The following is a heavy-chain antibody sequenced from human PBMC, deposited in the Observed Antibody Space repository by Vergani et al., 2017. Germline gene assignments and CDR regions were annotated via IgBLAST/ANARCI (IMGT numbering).Heavy chain of an antibody. CDR3: AKANHRNSCYDNHYYYHAMDV. D-gene: IGHD5-12*01. CDR2: ISGSGGST. CDR1: GFTFNHYA. J-gene: IGHJ6*01. V-gene: IGHV3-23*01. Sequence: EVQLLESGGDLVQPGGSLRLSCAASGFTFNHYAMNWVRQAPGKGLEWVSGISGSGGSTYYAGSVKGRFTISRDSSKNTLYLKMNSLSAGDTAVYYWAKANHRNSCYDNHYYYHAMDVWGQGNTVTVSS.